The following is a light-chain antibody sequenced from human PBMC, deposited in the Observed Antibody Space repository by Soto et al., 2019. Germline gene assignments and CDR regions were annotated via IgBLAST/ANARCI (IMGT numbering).Light chain of an antibody. J-gene: IGKJ1*01. V-gene: IGKV1-5*03. CDR2: RAS. CDR1: QSIRDW. CDR3: QQYNGYSRA. Sequence: IQMTQSPSTLSASIGDRVTITCRASQSIRDWLAWYQQKPGKAPKLLIYRASNLESGVPSRFSGSGSGTEFTLTISSLQPDDFATYYCQQYNGYSRAFGQGTKVEIK.